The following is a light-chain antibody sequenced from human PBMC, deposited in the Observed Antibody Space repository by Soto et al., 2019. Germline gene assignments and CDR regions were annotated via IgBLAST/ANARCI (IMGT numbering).Light chain of an antibody. CDR3: CSYAGSVV. CDR2: EGS. J-gene: IGLJ2*01. CDR1: SSDVGSYNL. Sequence: QSVLTQPASVSGSPGQSITISCTGTSSDVGSYNLVSWYQQHPGKAPKLMIYEGSKRPSGVSNRFSGSKSGNTASLTISGLQAEDEAEYYGCSYAGSVVFGGGTKVTVL. V-gene: IGLV2-23*01.